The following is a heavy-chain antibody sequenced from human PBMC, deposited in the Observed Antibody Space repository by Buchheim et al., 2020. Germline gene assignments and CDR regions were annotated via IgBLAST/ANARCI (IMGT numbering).Heavy chain of an antibody. J-gene: IGHJ4*02. CDR3: TKGPLVNTGYYYPH. Sequence: QVQLVESGGGVVQPGRSLRLSCAASGFIFSNFGMHWVRRAPGKGLEWVAVISYDGSVDYYVASVKGRFTISRDNSKNTMWLQMNSLRPEDTAVYYCTKGPLVNTGYYYPHWGQGTL. CDR1: GFIFSNFG. CDR2: ISYDGSVD. V-gene: IGHV3-30*18. D-gene: IGHD2/OR15-2a*01.